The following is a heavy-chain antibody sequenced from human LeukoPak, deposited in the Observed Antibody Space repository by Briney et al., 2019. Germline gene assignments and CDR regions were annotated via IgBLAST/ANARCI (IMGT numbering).Heavy chain of an antibody. Sequence: SETLSLTCAVYGGSFSGYYWSWIRQPPGKGLEWIGEINHSGSTNYNPSLKSRVTISVDTSKNQFSLKLSSVTAADTAVYYCARGRGTYYDILTGYYIRNYFDYWGQGSLVTVSS. V-gene: IGHV4-34*01. CDR2: INHSGST. CDR1: GGSFSGYY. J-gene: IGHJ4*02. CDR3: ARGRGTYYDILTGYYIRNYFDY. D-gene: IGHD3-9*01.